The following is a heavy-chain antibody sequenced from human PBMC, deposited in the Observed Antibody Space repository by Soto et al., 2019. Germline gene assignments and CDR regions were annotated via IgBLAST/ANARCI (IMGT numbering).Heavy chain of an antibody. V-gene: IGHV4-34*01. CDR1: GGSFSGYY. CDR3: ARALAAAGLGSYYYYYGMDV. CDR2: INHSGST. J-gene: IGHJ6*02. Sequence: SETLSLTCAVYGGSFSGYYWSWIRQPPGKGLEWIGEINHSGSTNYNPSLKSRVTISVDTSKNQFSLKLSSVTAADTAVYYCARALAAAGLGSYYYYYGMDVWGQGTTVTVSS. D-gene: IGHD6-13*01.